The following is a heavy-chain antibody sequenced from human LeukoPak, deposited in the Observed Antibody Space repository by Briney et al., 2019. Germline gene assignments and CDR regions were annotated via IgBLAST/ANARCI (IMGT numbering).Heavy chain of an antibody. CDR1: GFTFSSYG. Sequence: GGSLRLSCAASGFTFSSYGMHWVRQAPGKGLEWVALRWYDGSNKYYADSVKGRFTISRDNSKNTLYLQMNSLRAEDTAMYYCARVRIGGYCGGDCYSPDYWGQGTLVTVSS. J-gene: IGHJ4*02. V-gene: IGHV3-33*01. D-gene: IGHD2-21*02. CDR2: RWYDGSNK. CDR3: ARVRIGGYCGGDCYSPDY.